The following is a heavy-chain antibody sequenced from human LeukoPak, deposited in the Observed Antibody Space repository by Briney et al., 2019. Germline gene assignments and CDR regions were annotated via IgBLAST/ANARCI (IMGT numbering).Heavy chain of an antibody. CDR3: ARGSRVFAHYDSSGYYSAFDI. J-gene: IGHJ3*02. Sequence: GESLKISCKGSGYDFTTYWIGWVRQMPGKGLEWMGVIYPADSDTTYSPSFQGQVTISTDKSISTAYLQWSSLKASDTAMYYCARGSRVFAHYDSSGYYSAFDIWGQGTMVTVSS. V-gene: IGHV5-51*01. CDR1: GYDFTTYW. CDR2: IYPADSDT. D-gene: IGHD3-22*01.